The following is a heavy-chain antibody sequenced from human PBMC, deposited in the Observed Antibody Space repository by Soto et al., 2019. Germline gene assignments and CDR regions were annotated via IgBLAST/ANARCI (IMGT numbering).Heavy chain of an antibody. Sequence: GSLRLSCAASGFTFSSYAMSWVRQAPGKGLEWVSAISGSGGSTYYADSVKGRFTISRDNSKNTLYLQMNSLRAEDTAVYYCAKGSWGCSSTSCYTRLGPRHGMDVWGQGTTVTVSS. CDR2: ISGSGGST. CDR3: AKGSWGCSSTSCYTRLGPRHGMDV. V-gene: IGHV3-23*01. CDR1: GFTFSSYA. D-gene: IGHD2-2*02. J-gene: IGHJ6*02.